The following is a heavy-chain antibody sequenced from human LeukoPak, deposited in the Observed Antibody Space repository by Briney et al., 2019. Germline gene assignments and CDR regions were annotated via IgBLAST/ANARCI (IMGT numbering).Heavy chain of an antibody. CDR3: AKCRRCITTSCYTAFDY. Sequence: GRSLRLSCAASGFAFDYYAMHWVRPAPGKGLEWVSGISVNGHIDYADSVKGRFAISRDNAKNSLYLQMNILRAEDTALYYCAKCRRCITTSCYTAFDYWGQGTLVTVSS. J-gene: IGHJ4*02. CDR1: GFAFDYYA. CDR2: ISVNGHI. D-gene: IGHD2-2*02. V-gene: IGHV3-9*01.